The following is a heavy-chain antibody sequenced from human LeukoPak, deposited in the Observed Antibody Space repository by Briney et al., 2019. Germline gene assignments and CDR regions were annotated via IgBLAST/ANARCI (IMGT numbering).Heavy chain of an antibody. CDR2: ISGSGDT. CDR3: ASTGYSSGWYKFRGDY. J-gene: IGHJ4*02. V-gene: IGHV3-23*01. Sequence: GGSLRLSCAVSGFTYSSYAMSWVRQAPGKGLEGVSTISGSGDTYYVDSVKGRFTISRDNSKNTLYLQMNSLRAEDTAVYYCASTGYSSGWYKFRGDYWGQGTLVTVSS. D-gene: IGHD6-19*01. CDR1: GFTYSSYA.